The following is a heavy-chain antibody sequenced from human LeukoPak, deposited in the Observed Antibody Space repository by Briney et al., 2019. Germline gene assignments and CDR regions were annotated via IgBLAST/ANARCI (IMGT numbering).Heavy chain of an antibody. V-gene: IGHV1-2*02. D-gene: IGHD5-12*01. CDR1: GYTFTTYY. CDR3: ARSNSAYDYGSYDS. J-gene: IGHJ4*02. CDR2: INPNTGGT. Sequence: GASVKVSCKASGYTFTTYYIHRVRQAPGQGLELMGWINPNTGGTNYAQKFQGRVTMTRDTSISTAYMELSRLRSDDTAVYYCARSNSAYDYGSYDSWGQGTLVTVSS.